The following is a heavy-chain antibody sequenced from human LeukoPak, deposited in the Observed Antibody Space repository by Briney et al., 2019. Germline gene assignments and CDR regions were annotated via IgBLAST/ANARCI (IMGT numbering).Heavy chain of an antibody. CDR3: ARHEYSGSYYGLSWFDP. D-gene: IGHD1-26*01. Sequence: KPSETLSLTCTVSGGSISSSGYYWGWIRQPPGKGLEWIASIYYSGSTYYNPSLKSRVTISVGTSKNQLSLKLSSLTAADTAVYYCARHEYSGSYYGLSWFDPWGQGTLVTVSS. CDR1: GGSISSSGYY. CDR2: IYYSGST. V-gene: IGHV4-39*01. J-gene: IGHJ5*02.